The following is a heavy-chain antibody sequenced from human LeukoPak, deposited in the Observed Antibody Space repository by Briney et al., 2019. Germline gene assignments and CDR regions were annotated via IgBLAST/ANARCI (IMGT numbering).Heavy chain of an antibody. Sequence: PGGSLRLSCAASGFTFSSYAMSWVRQAPGKGLEWVSAISGSGGSTYYADSVKGRFTISRDNSKNTLYLQMNSLRAEDTAVYYCAKAGGYYYDSSGYNFDYWGQGTLVTVSS. CDR1: GFTFSSYA. V-gene: IGHV3-23*01. CDR3: AKAGGYYYDSSGYNFDY. CDR2: ISGSGGST. J-gene: IGHJ4*02. D-gene: IGHD3-22*01.